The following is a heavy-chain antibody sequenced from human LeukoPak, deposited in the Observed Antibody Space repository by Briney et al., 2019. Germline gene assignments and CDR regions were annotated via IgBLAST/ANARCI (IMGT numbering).Heavy chain of an antibody. J-gene: IGHJ4*02. CDR2: IYYSGST. V-gene: IGHV4-39*01. Sequence: PSETLSLTCTVSGGSISSSSYYWGWIRQPPGKGLEWIGSIYYSGSTYYNPSLKSRVTISVDTSKNQFSLKLSSVTAADTAVYYCARGHGYSGYDPSAPVDYWGQGTLVTVSS. D-gene: IGHD5-12*01. CDR3: ARGHGYSGYDPSAPVDY. CDR1: GGSISSSSYY.